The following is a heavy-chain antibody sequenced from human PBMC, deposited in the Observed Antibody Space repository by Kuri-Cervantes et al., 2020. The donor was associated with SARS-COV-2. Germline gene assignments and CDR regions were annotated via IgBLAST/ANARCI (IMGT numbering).Heavy chain of an antibody. CDR1: GFTFSGSA. CDR2: IRSKANSYAT. V-gene: IGHV3-73*01. D-gene: IGHD1-7*01. J-gene: IGHJ4*02. CDR3: TTVLETGTNVY. Sequence: GESLKISCAASGFTFSGSAMHWVRQASGKGLEWVGRIRSKANSYATAYAASVKGRFTISRDDSKNTAYLQMNSLKTEDTAVYYCTTVLETGTNVYWGQGTLVTVSS.